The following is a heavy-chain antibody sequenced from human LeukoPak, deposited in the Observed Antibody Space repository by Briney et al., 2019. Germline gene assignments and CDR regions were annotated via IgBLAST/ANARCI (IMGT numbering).Heavy chain of an antibody. V-gene: IGHV1-2*02. D-gene: IGHD2-8*01. CDR1: GYTLTGYF. CDR3: ASSYCTKGVCACYYYYRDV. Sequence: GASVKVSCKASGYTLTGYFMHWVRQAPGQGLEWMGWINPNSGGTNYAQKFQGRVTMTRDTSISTAYMELSRLRSDDTAVYYCASSYCTKGVCACYYYYRDVWGKGTTVTVSS. J-gene: IGHJ6*03. CDR2: INPNSGGT.